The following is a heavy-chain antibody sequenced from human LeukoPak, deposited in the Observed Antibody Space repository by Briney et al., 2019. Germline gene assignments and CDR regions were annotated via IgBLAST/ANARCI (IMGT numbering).Heavy chain of an antibody. CDR2: IYYSGST. J-gene: IGHJ4*02. V-gene: IGHV4-59*01. CDR1: GGSISSYY. D-gene: IGHD3-22*01. CDR3: ARLPYYYDSSGYFDY. Sequence: SETLSLTCTVSGGSISSYYWSWIRQPPGKGLEWIGYIYYSGSTNYNPSLKSRVTISVDTSKNQFSLKLSSVIAADTAVYYCARLPYYYDSSGYFDYWGQGTLVTVSS.